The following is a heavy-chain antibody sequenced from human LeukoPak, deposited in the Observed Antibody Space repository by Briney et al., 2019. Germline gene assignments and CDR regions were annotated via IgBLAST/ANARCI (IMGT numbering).Heavy chain of an antibody. CDR2: IIPILGIA. J-gene: IGHJ6*03. D-gene: IGHD4-17*01. V-gene: IGHV1-69*04. Sequence: ASVKVSCKASGGTFSSYAISWVRQAPGQGLEWMGRIIPILGIANYAQKFQGRVTITADKSTSTAYMELSSLRSEDTAVYYCARVISDSGYYYYYMDVWGKGTTVTVSS. CDR1: GGTFSSYA. CDR3: ARVISDSGYYYYYMDV.